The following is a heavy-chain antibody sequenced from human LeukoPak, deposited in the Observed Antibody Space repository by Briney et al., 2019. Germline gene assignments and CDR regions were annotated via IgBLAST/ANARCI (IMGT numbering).Heavy chain of an antibody. CDR2: IRQDGGEK. D-gene: IGHD1-26*01. Sequence: GGSLRLSCAASGFTFTNYWMSWVRQAPGKGLEWVANIRQDGGEKRYVDSVKGRFTISRDNAKNSLYLQMNSLRAEDTAVYFCARDRSGSSVSRGSDAFDIWGHGTMVTVSS. CDR3: ARDRSGSSVSRGSDAFDI. CDR1: GFTFTNYW. J-gene: IGHJ3*02. V-gene: IGHV3-7*01.